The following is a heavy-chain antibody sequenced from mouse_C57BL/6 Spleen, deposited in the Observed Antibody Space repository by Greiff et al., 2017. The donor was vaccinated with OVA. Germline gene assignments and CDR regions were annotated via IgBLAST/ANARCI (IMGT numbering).Heavy chain of an antibody. CDR2: IDPNSGGT. CDR3: AREGYYYGSSYPYWV. CDR1: GYTFTSYW. J-gene: IGHJ1*03. D-gene: IGHD1-1*01. V-gene: IGHV1-72*01. Sequence: QVQLKQPGAELVKPGASVKLSCKASGYTFTSYWMHWVKQRPGRGLEWIGRIDPNSGGTKYNEKFKSKATLTVDKPSSTAYMQLSSLPSEDSAVYYCAREGYYYGSSYPYWVWGTGTTVTVSS.